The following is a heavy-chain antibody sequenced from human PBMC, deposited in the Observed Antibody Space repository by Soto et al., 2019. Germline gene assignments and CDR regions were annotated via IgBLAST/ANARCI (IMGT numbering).Heavy chain of an antibody. Sequence: EVQLLESGGDLVQPGGSLRLSCAASGFTFSSYAMSWVRQAPGTGLDWVSGISGSGDTTYYADSVKGRFTISRDNTKNTMALQMNILRAEDTAVYYCAKKGDGLVFDYYGMDVWGQGTTVTVSS. J-gene: IGHJ6*02. CDR3: AKKGDGLVFDYYGMDV. CDR2: ISGSGDTT. V-gene: IGHV3-23*01. CDR1: GFTFSSYA. D-gene: IGHD6-19*01.